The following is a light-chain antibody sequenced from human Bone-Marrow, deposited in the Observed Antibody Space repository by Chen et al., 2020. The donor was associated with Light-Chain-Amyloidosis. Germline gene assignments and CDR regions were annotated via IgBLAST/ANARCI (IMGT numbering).Light chain of an antibody. CDR2: DNN. CDR3: GTWDSGLSAVV. Sequence: SVFTQPPSVSAAPGQKVTISCSGSSSNIGNDYVSWYQQLPGTAPKLLIYDNNKRPSGIPDRFSGSKSGTSATLGITGLQTGDEADYYCGTWDSGLSAVVFGGGTKLTVL. V-gene: IGLV1-51*01. J-gene: IGLJ2*01. CDR1: SSNIGNDY.